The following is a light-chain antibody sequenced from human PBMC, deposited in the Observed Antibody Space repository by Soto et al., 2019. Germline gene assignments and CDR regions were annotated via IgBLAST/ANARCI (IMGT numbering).Light chain of an antibody. CDR1: QIINNY. J-gene: IGKJ4*01. CDR3: QQTGST. Sequence: DIQMTQSPSSLSASVGDRVTITCRASQIINNYVNWYQQKPGKAPKLLISSASSLQSGVPSRFSGSRSSPDFTLTISSLQPEDFATYYCQQTGSTFGGGTKVEIK. V-gene: IGKV1-39*01. CDR2: SAS.